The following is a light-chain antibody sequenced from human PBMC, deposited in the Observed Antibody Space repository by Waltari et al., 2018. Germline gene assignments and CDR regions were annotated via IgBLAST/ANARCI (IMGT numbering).Light chain of an antibody. CDR1: DLGDSY. CDR3: QAWDSTTSYV. V-gene: IGLV3-1*01. Sequence: SYDLTQPPSVSVSPGERALITCSGHDLGDSYAFWYQKKPGQSPVLVIYQDSERPSGVPERFSGSNSENTATLTISGTQAIDEAEYDCQAWDSTTSYVFGGGTKVTVL. J-gene: IGLJ1*01. CDR2: QDS.